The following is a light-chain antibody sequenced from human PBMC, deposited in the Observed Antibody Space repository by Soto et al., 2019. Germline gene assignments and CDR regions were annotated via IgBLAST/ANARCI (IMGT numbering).Light chain of an antibody. V-gene: IGKV4-1*01. CDR3: QQYYSTWWT. CDR2: WAS. Sequence: DIVMTQSPDSLAVSLGERATINCKSSQSVLYSSNNKNYLAWYQQKPGQPPKLLIYWASTRESGVPDRFSGRGCGTDFTLTISSLQAEDVAVYYCQQYYSTWWTFGQGTKVEIK. J-gene: IGKJ1*01. CDR1: QSVLYSSNNKNY.